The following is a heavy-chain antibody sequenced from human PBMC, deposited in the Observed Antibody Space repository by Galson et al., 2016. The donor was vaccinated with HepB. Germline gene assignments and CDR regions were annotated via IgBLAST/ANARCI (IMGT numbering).Heavy chain of an antibody. V-gene: IGHV3-23*01. CDR2: IGGRGGST. J-gene: IGHJ6*02. CDR3: AKHFCRVGGDCLDFYYYGMDV. CDR1: GITFSSYA. Sequence: SLRLSCAASGITFSSYAMTWVRQAPGKGLEWVSVIGGRGGSTDYADSVKGRFTISRDNSKNTLYLQMNGPRADDTAVYYCAKHFCRVGGDCLDFYYYGMDVWGQGTTVTVSS. D-gene: IGHD2-21*02.